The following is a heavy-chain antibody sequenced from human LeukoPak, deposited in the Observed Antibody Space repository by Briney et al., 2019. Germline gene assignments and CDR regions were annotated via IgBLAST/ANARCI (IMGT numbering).Heavy chain of an antibody. J-gene: IGHJ4*02. V-gene: IGHV1-2*02. CDR2: INPNSGGT. CDR3: ARAQRSYGSGSSDY. CDR1: GYTFTGYY. Sequence: ASVKVSCKASGYTFTGYYMRWVRQAPGQGLEWMGWINPNSGGTNYAQKFQGRVTMTRDTSISTAYMELSRLRSDDTAVYYWARAQRSYGSGSSDYWGQGTLVTVSS. D-gene: IGHD3-10*01.